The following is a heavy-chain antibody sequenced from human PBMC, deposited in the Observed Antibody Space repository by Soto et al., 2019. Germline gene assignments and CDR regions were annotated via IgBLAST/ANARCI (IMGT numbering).Heavy chain of an antibody. CDR1: GFTFTRHS. J-gene: IGHJ3*02. V-gene: IGHV3-21*01. CDR3: ARGSGTDTGDALDI. Sequence: EVQLVESGGGLVKPGGSLRLSCAASGFTFTRHSMNWVRQAPGKGLEWVSCISGTGTFIYYSDSVKGRFTISSDDATTSLYLQMNSLTAEDAAVYYCARGSGTDTGDALDIWGPGTMVTGS. CDR2: ISGTGTFI. D-gene: IGHD2-21*02.